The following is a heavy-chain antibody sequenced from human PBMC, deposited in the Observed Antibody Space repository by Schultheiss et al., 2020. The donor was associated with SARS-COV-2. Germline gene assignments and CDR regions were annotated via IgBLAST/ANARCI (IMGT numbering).Heavy chain of an antibody. CDR3: ARTPTIVVVPAAGRYGMDV. V-gene: IGHV3-11*01. CDR2: ITSRGYNT. J-gene: IGHJ6*02. Sequence: GGSLRLSCAASGFTFSDYYMGWIRQAPGKGLEWVSYITSRGYNTYDADSVKGRFTISRDNSKNTLFLQMDNLRADDTAVYYCARTPTIVVVPAAGRYGMDVWGQGTTVTVSS. D-gene: IGHD2-2*01. CDR1: GFTFSDYY.